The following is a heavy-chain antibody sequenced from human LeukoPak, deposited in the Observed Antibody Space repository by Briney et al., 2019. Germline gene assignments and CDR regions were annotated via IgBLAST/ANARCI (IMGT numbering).Heavy chain of an antibody. CDR1: GFTFSSYS. CDR3: ARDAPRSLYYYDSREFDY. V-gene: IGHV3-21*01. CDR2: ISSSSPYI. D-gene: IGHD3-22*01. J-gene: IGHJ4*02. Sequence: GGSLRLSCAASGFTFSSYSMNWVRQAPGKGLEWVASISSSSPYIYYTDSVKGRFAISRDNAKNSLYLQMNSLRAEDTAVYYCARDAPRSLYYYDSREFDYWGQGTLVTVSS.